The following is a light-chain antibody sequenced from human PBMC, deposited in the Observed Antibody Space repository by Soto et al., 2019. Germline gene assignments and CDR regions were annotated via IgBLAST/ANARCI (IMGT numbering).Light chain of an antibody. CDR3: QQYGRSPFT. CDR2: GAS. J-gene: IGKJ3*01. V-gene: IGKV3-20*01. CDR1: QSVSSNY. Sequence: AITQSPGTLSSSPGETATLSCRASQSVSSNYVAWFHQKPGQAPRLLIYGASSRATGVPDRFSASGSGTDFTLTISRLEPEDFAVYYCQQYGRSPFTFGPGTKVDIK.